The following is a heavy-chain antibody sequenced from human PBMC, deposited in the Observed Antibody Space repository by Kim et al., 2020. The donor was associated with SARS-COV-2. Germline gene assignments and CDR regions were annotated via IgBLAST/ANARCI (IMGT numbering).Heavy chain of an antibody. CDR3: ARSGVVITTFDY. CDR2: T. J-gene: IGHJ4*02. D-gene: IGHD3-22*01. Sequence: TNYSRKYKGRDTITRDTYASTAYMELSSLRSEDTAVYYCARSGVVITTFDYWGRGTLVTVSS. V-gene: IGHV1-3*01.